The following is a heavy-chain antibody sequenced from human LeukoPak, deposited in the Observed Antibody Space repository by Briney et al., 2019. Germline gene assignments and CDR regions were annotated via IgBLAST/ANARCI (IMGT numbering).Heavy chain of an antibody. CDR1: GGTFSSYA. V-gene: IGHV1-69*04. CDR3: ARATWGLLEYYFDY. J-gene: IGHJ4*02. CDR2: IIPILGIA. D-gene: IGHD1-26*01. Sequence: SVKVSCKASGGTFSSYAISWVRQAPGQGLEWMGRIIPILGIANYAQKFQGRVTITADKSTSTAYMELSSLRSEDTAVYYCARATWGLLEYYFDYWGQGTLVTVSS.